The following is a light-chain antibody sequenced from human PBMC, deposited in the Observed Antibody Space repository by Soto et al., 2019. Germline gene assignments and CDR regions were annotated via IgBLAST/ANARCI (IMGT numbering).Light chain of an antibody. CDR3: QQSYSTPWT. J-gene: IGKJ1*01. Sequence: DIQMTQSPSSLSASVGDRVTITCRASQNIKNYLSWYQQKTGKATKLLIYTESSLQSGVTSRFSGSGFGTDFSLTIDSLQPEELASYYCQQSYSTPWTFGQGTKGDIK. V-gene: IGKV1-39*01. CDR1: QNIKNY. CDR2: TES.